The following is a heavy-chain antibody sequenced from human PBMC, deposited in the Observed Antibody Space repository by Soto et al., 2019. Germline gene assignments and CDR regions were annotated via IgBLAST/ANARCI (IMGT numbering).Heavy chain of an antibody. Sequence: VQLVESGGGVVQPGRSLRLSCAASGFTFSSYAMHWVRQAPGKGLEWVAVISYDGSNKYYADSVKGRFTISRDNSKNTLYLQMNSLRAEDTAVYYCAREFWSGSFRNGMDVWGQGTTVTVSS. CDR1: GFTFSSYA. CDR2: ISYDGSNK. D-gene: IGHD3-3*01. V-gene: IGHV3-30-3*01. CDR3: AREFWSGSFRNGMDV. J-gene: IGHJ6*02.